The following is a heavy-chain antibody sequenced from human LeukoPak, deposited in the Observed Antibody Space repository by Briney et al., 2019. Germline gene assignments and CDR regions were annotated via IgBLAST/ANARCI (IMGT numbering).Heavy chain of an antibody. Sequence: SETLSLTCTVSGYSISSGYYWGWIRQPPGKGLEGIGSIYHSGSTYYNPSLKSRVTISVDTSKNQFSLKLSSVTAADTAVYYCARAHSSGWSAPCDPWGQGTLVTVSS. D-gene: IGHD6-19*01. CDR3: ARAHSSGWSAPCDP. CDR2: IYHSGST. J-gene: IGHJ5*02. CDR1: GYSISSGYY. V-gene: IGHV4-38-2*02.